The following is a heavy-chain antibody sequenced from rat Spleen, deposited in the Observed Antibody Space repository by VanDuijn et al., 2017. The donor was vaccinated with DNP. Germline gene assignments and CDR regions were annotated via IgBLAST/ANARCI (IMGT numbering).Heavy chain of an antibody. Sequence: QVQLKESGPGLVQPSQTLSLTCTVSGLSLISNSISWIRQPPGKGLEWISAISSGGSSNFNSALKSQLSVSRNTSRSQAFLQMNGLQTEDTAIYFCTREERRVLSYFSSLFDYWGQGVMVTISS. CDR2: ISSGGSS. V-gene: IGHV2-47*01. D-gene: IGHD1-2*01. CDR1: GLSLISNS. CDR3: TREERRVLSYFSSLFDY. J-gene: IGHJ2*01.